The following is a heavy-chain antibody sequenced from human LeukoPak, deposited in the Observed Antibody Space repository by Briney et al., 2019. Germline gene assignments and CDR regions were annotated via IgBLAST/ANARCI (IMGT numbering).Heavy chain of an antibody. CDR3: ASVLRYFDWPTRFDP. CDR1: GYTFTSYG. J-gene: IGHJ5*02. Sequence: ASVKVSCKASGYTFTSYGISWVRQAPGQGREGMGWLSSYNGNTNYAQKLQGRVTTTTDTSPSTAYMELRSLRSDDTAVHYCASVLRYFDWPTRFDPWGQGTLVTVSS. CDR2: LSSYNGNT. V-gene: IGHV1-18*01. D-gene: IGHD3-9*01.